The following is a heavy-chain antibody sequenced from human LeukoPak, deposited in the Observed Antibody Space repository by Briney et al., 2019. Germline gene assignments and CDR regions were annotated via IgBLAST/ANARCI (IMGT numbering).Heavy chain of an antibody. CDR2: MYYSGST. CDR1: RFYITSGYY. CDR3: ARQKVAGRSFDY. J-gene: IGHJ4*02. V-gene: IGHV4-38-2*02. D-gene: IGHD6-19*01. Sequence: SETLSLTCTVSRFYITSGYYWGWIRQPPGKGLEWIASMYYSGSTYYNSSLKSRVTISVDTSKNHFSLKLSSVTAADTAVYYCARQKVAGRSFDYWGQGTLVTVSS.